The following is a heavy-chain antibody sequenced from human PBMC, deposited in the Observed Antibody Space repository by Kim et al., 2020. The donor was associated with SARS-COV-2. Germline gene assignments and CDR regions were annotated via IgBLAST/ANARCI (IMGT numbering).Heavy chain of an antibody. V-gene: IGHV4-4*07. J-gene: IGHJ5*02. CDR3: ARSEPTTHDRYYDILTGRGNWFDP. Sequence: SETLSLTCTVSGGSISSYYWSWIRQPAGKGLEWIGRIYTSGSTNYNPSLKSRVTMSVDTSKNQFSLKLSSVTAADTAVYYCARSEPTTHDRYYDILTGRGNWFDPWGQGTLVTVSS. CDR1: GGSISSYY. D-gene: IGHD3-9*01. CDR2: IYTSGST.